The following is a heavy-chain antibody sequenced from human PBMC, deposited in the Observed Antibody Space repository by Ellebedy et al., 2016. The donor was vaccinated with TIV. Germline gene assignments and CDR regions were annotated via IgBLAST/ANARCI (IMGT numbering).Heavy chain of an antibody. CDR3: ARDLSGSYYYYYGMDV. D-gene: IGHD1-26*01. CDR2: ISGSGGST. Sequence: PGGSLRLSCAASGFTFSSYAMSWVRQAPGKGLELVSAISGSGGSTYYADSVKGRFTISRDNAKNSLYLQMNSLRDEDTAVYYCARDLSGSYYYYYGMDVWGQGTTVTVSS. V-gene: IGHV3-23*01. J-gene: IGHJ6*02. CDR1: GFTFSSYA.